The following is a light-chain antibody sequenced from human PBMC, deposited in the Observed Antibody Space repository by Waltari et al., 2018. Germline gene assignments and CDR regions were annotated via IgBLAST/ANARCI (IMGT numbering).Light chain of an antibody. CDR3: SSYSSSSTLL. V-gene: IGLV2-14*03. CDR2: DVT. J-gene: IGLJ2*01. CDR1: SRDVGGYNY. Sequence: QSALTQPASVSGSPGQSITISCTGTSRDVGGYNYVSWHQQHPGKAPTLMIYDVTNRPSAVSNRFSGSKSGNTSSLTISVLQAEDEADYYCSSYSSSSTLLFGGGTKLTVL.